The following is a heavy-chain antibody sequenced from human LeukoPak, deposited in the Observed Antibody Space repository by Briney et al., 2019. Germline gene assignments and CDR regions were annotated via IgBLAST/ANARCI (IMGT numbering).Heavy chain of an antibody. Sequence: PSETLSLTCTVSGGSISSYYWSWIRQPPGKGLEWIGYIYYSGSTNYNPSLTSRVTISVDTSKNQFSLKLSSVTAADTAVYYCARINCTNGVCYVDYWGQGTLVTVSS. CDR2: IYYSGST. CDR1: GGSISSYY. V-gene: IGHV4-59*01. D-gene: IGHD2-8*01. J-gene: IGHJ4*02. CDR3: ARINCTNGVCYVDY.